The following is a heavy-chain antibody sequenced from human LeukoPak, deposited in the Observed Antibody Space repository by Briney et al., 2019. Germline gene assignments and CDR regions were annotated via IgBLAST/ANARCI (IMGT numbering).Heavy chain of an antibody. CDR2: IKQGGSEK. V-gene: IGHV3-7*01. Sequence: GGSLRLSCAVSGFPFSSHTMNWVRQAPGKGVEWVANIKQGGSEKYYLDSLEGRFTISRDNAKNSVYLQINRLRAEDTAVYYCARRGTIAVPVFWFDPWGQGTLVIVSS. CDR1: GFPFSSHT. J-gene: IGHJ5*02. CDR3: ARRGTIAVPVFWFDP. D-gene: IGHD6-19*01.